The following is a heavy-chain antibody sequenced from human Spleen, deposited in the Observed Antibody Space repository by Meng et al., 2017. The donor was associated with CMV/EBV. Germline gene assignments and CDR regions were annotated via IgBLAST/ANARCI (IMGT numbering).Heavy chain of an antibody. J-gene: IGHJ6*02. CDR1: GYTFTDYR. D-gene: IGHD3-22*01. CDR3: ARGPYYYDTRGVLDYDYGMDV. Sequence: ASVKVSCKASGYTFTDYRIHWVRQAPGHGLVWLGWINPNSGGTNSPQRFQGRVTMTRDTSISTAYMELSRLRSDDTAVYFCARGPYYYDTRGVLDYDYGMDVWGQGTTVTVSS. V-gene: IGHV1-2*02. CDR2: INPNSGGT.